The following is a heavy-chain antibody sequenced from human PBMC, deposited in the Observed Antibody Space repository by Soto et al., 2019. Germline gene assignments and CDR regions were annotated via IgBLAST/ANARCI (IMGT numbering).Heavy chain of an antibody. CDR1: GFTFSDFA. J-gene: IGHJ4*02. D-gene: IGHD3-22*01. Sequence: LRLSCRASGFTFSDFAMSWVRQAPGKGLEWVSSISSNGNYIYYADSMKGRFTISRDNAEKSLYLQMNSLRGEDTAVYYCARGTHYYDSIGYSHFFDYWGQGTLVTVSS. CDR2: ISSNGNYI. CDR3: ARGTHYYDSIGYSHFFDY. V-gene: IGHV3-21*01.